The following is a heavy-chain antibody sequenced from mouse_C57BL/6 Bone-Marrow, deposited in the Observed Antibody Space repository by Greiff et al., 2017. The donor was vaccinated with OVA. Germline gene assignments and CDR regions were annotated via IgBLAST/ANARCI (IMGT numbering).Heavy chain of an antibody. Sequence: QVQLQQSGAELARPGTSVKMSCKASGYTFTNYWIGWAKQRPVHGLAWIGDIYPGGGYTNYNEKFKGKATLTADKSSSTAYMQFSSLTSEDSAIYYCARGSNFDDWGQGTTLTVSS. CDR3: ARGSNFDD. V-gene: IGHV1-63*01. CDR2: IYPGGGYT. J-gene: IGHJ2*01. D-gene: IGHD5-1*01. CDR1: GYTFTNYW.